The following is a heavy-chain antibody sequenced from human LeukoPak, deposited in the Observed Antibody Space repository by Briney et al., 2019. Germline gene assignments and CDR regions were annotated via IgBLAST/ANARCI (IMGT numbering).Heavy chain of an antibody. V-gene: IGHV4-38-2*01. J-gene: IGHJ6*03. CDR3: ARPGIVGYYYYYMDV. CDR1: GYSISSGYY. Sequence: PSDTLSLTCAVSGYSISSGYYWGWLRQPPGKGLEWIGSIYHSGSTYYNPSLKSRVIISVDTSKNQFSLKLSSVTAADTAVYYCARPGIVGYYYYYMDVWGKGTTVTVSS. CDR2: IYHSGST. D-gene: IGHD1-26*01.